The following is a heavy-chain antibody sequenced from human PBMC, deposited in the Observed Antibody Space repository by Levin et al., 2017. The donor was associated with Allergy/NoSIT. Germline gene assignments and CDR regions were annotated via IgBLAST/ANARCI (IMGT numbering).Heavy chain of an antibody. Sequence: PGESLKISCAASGFTFSSYAMSWVRQAPGKGLEWVSAISGSGGSTYYADSVKGRFTISRDNSKNTLYLQMNSLRAEDTAVYYCAKWDEWELPFVDYWGQGTLVTVSS. V-gene: IGHV3-23*01. J-gene: IGHJ4*02. D-gene: IGHD1-26*01. CDR2: ISGSGGST. CDR3: AKWDEWELPFVDY. CDR1: GFTFSSYA.